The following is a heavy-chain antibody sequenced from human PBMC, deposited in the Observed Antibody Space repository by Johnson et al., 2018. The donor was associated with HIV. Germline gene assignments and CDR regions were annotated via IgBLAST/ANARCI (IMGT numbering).Heavy chain of an antibody. CDR1: GFTFSSYG. D-gene: IGHD4-17*01. V-gene: IGHV3-30*02. Sequence: QVQLVESGGGVVQPGGSLRLSCAASGFTFSSYGMHWVRQAPGKGLEWVAFIRYDGSNKYYADSVKGRFTISRDNSKNTLYLQMNSLRAEDTALYYCARGSTGAFDIWGQGTMVTVSS. CDR3: ARGSTGAFDI. CDR2: IRYDGSNK. J-gene: IGHJ3*02.